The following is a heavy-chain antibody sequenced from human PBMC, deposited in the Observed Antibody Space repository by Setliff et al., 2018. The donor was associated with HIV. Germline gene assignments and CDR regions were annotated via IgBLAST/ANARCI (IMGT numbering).Heavy chain of an antibody. CDR3: ARGYDGSGFYYVY. CDR2: IRTYDGNT. D-gene: IGHD3-22*01. V-gene: IGHV1-18*01. Sequence: VASVKVSCKTSGYTFTNYGISWVRQAPGQGLEWTGWIRTYDGNTNYAQRLQGRVTMTTDTSTSTAYMELRSLRSDDTAVYYCARGYDGSGFYYVYWGQGTLVTVSS. J-gene: IGHJ4*02. CDR1: GYTFTNYG.